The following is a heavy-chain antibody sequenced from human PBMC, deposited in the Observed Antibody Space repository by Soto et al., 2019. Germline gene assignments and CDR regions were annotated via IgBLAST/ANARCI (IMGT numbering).Heavy chain of an antibody. V-gene: IGHV3-23*01. CDR1: GFNFSLYA. CDR3: AKDKPLTSVGYYFDL. Sequence: EVQLLESGGGLIQPGGSLRLSCVASGFNFSLYAMNWVRQAPGKGVEWVSTITRVVGNTYDADSVQGRVTMSRDNSVNTLYLQMTILRVDDTAVYYCAKDKPLTSVGYYFDLWVQGTLVTVSS. D-gene: IGHD1-26*01. J-gene: IGHJ4*02. CDR2: ITRVVGNT.